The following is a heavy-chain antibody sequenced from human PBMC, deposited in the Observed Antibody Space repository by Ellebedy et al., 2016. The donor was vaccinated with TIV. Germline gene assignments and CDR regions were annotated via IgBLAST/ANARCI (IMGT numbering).Heavy chain of an antibody. V-gene: IGHV4-31*03. CDR3: ARDATSYYYGSGSGLDY. D-gene: IGHD3-10*01. CDR1: GDSIDTGGYY. Sequence: LRLSCTVSGDSIDTGGYYWSWIRHHPGKGLEWIGYIYYTGRTDYNPSLKSRVTISVDTSKNQFSLKLSSVTAADTAVYYCARDATSYYYGSGSGLDYWGQGTLVTVSS. J-gene: IGHJ4*02. CDR2: IYYTGRT.